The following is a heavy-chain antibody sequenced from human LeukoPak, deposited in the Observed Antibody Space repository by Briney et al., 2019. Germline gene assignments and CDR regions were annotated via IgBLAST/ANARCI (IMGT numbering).Heavy chain of an antibody. CDR2: TNHSGST. V-gene: IGHV4-34*01. CDR1: GGSFSGYY. D-gene: IGHD6-19*01. J-gene: IGHJ4*02. Sequence: PSETLSLTCAVYGGSFSGYYWSWIRQPPGKGLEWIGETNHSGSTNYNPSLKSRVTISVDTSKNQFSLKLSSVTAADTAVYYCARGPRRIAVAGTFDYWGQGTLVTVSS. CDR3: ARGPRRIAVAGTFDY.